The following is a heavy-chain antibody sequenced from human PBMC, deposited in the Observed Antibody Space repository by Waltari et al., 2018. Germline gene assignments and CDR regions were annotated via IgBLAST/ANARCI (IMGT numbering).Heavy chain of an antibody. D-gene: IGHD6-13*01. CDR2: IYTSGST. CDR1: GGSISSYY. CDR3: ARDRSSSSWYEGYYYYYMDV. V-gene: IGHV4-4*07. Sequence: QVQLQESGPGLVKPSETLSLTCTVSGGSISSYYWSWIRQPAGKGLEWIGRIYTSGSTNYNPSLKSRVTMSVDTSKNQFSLKLSSVTAADTAVYYCARDRSSSSWYEGYYYYYMDVWGKGTTVTVSS. J-gene: IGHJ6*03.